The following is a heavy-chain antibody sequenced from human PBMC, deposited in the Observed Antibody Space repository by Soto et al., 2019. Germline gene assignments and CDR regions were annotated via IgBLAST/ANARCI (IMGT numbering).Heavy chain of an antibody. J-gene: IGHJ4*02. CDR1: GGSISSSNW. D-gene: IGHD3-16*02. V-gene: IGHV4-4*02. CDR3: ARTPLSWGSYRHLYYFDY. Sequence: QVQLQESGPGLVKPSGTLSLTCAVSGGSISSSNWWSWVRQPPGKGLEWIGEIYHSGSTNYNPSLKSRVTISVDKSKNQFALKLSSVTAADTAVYYCARTPLSWGSYRHLYYFDYWGQGTLVTVSS. CDR2: IYHSGST.